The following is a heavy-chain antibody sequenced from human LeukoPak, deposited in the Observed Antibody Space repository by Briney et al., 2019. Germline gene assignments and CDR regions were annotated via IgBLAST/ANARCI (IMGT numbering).Heavy chain of an antibody. CDR2: ISYDGSNK. D-gene: IGHD6-19*01. CDR1: GFTFSSYG. Sequence: PGGSLRLSCAASGFTFSSYGMHWVRQAPGKGLEWVAVISYDGSNKYYADSVKGRFTISRDNSKNTLYLQMNSLRAEDTAVYYCARDTDSGCIFDYWGQGTLVTVSS. J-gene: IGHJ4*02. V-gene: IGHV3-30*03. CDR3: ARDTDSGCIFDY.